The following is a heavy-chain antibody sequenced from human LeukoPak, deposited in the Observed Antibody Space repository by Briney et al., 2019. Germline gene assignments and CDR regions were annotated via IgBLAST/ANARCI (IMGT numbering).Heavy chain of an antibody. Sequence: GGSLRLSCAASGFTFSSYDMHWVRQATGRGLEWVSAIGTAGGTYYPGSVKGRFTISRENAKNSLYLQMNSLRAGDTAVYYCARVSSVHDAFDIWGQGTMVTVSS. J-gene: IGHJ3*02. CDR2: IGTAGGT. CDR1: GFTFSSYD. V-gene: IGHV3-13*01. CDR3: ARVSSVHDAFDI.